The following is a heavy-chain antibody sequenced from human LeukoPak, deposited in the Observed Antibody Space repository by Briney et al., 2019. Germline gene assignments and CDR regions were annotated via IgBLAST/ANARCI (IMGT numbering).Heavy chain of an antibody. CDR2: IYSSGST. CDR1: GDSISSGGYY. J-gene: IGHJ1*01. Sequence: SETLSLTCTVSGDSISSGGYYWSWIRQHPGKGLEWIGYIYSSGSTYYNPSLKSRVTISLDTSKNQFSLKLSSVTAADTAVYYRARTDSSGYYSHHWSQGTLVSVSS. V-gene: IGHV4-31*03. CDR3: ARTDSSGYYSHH. D-gene: IGHD3-22*01.